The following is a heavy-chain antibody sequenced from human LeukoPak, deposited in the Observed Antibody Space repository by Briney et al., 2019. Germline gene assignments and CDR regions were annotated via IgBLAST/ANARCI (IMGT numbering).Heavy chain of an antibody. CDR2: IYSGGGNA. CDR1: GFTFSSSA. D-gene: IGHD3-16*01. Sequence: GGSLRLSCAASGFTFSSSALSWVRQAPGKGLEWVSTIYSGGGNADYADSVKGRFTISRDNSKNTVYLQMNSLRVEDTAVYFCAKRGSYSYYVYWGRGPQVAVPS. V-gene: IGHV3-23*01. J-gene: IGHJ4*02. CDR3: AKRGSYSYYVY.